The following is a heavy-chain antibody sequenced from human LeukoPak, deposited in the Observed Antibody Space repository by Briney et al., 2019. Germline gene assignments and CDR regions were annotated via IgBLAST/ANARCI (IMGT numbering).Heavy chain of an antibody. D-gene: IGHD3-10*01. CDR2: INSDGSST. J-gene: IGHJ4*01. CDR3: ARAVYYSNYLGY. Sequence: QPGGSLRLSRAASGFTFSSYWMHWVRQAPGKGLVWVSRINSDGSSTNYADSVKGRFTISRDNAKNTLYLQMNSLRAEDTAMYYCARAVYYSNYLGYWGQGTLVTVSS. CDR1: GFTFSSYW. V-gene: IGHV3-74*01.